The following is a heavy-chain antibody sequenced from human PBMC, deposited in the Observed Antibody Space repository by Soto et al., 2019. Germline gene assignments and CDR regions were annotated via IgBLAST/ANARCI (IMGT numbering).Heavy chain of an antibody. Sequence: PSETLSLTCTVSGGSISSSSSYWGWIRQPPGKGLEWIGYIYYSGSTNYNPSLKSRVTISVDTSKNQLSLKLNSVTAADTAVYYCVSLPRGAATVTSVINWFDPWGQGALVTVSS. V-gene: IGHV4-39*01. CDR2: IYYSGST. J-gene: IGHJ5*02. CDR1: GGSISSSSSY. CDR3: VSLPRGAATVTSVINWFDP. D-gene: IGHD4-17*01.